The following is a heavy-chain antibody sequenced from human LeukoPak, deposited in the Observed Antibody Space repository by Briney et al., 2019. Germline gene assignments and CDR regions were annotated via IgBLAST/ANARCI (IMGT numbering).Heavy chain of an antibody. CDR1: GFTFSSYG. D-gene: IGHD2-15*01. Sequence: GGSLRLSCAASGFTFSSYGMHWVRQAPGKGLEWVAVISYDGSNKYYADSVKGRFTISRDNSKNTLYLQMNSLRAEDTAVYYCEKKDDLDYWGQGTLVTVSS. V-gene: IGHV3-30*18. CDR2: ISYDGSNK. CDR3: EKKDDLDY. J-gene: IGHJ4*02.